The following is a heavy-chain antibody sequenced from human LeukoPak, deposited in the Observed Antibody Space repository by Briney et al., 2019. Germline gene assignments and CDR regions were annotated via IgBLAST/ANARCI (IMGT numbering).Heavy chain of an antibody. CDR2: ISGSGGST. J-gene: IGHJ3*02. D-gene: IGHD3-22*01. V-gene: IGHV3-23*01. CDR3: AKDIRYYYDSSGYYCPKHAFDT. Sequence: GGSLRLSCAASGFTFSSYAMSWVRQAPGKGLEWVSAISGSGGSTYYAGSVKGRFTISRDNSKNTLYLQMNSLRAEDTAVYYCAKDIRYYYDSSGYYCPKHAFDTWGQGTMVTVSS. CDR1: GFTFSSYA.